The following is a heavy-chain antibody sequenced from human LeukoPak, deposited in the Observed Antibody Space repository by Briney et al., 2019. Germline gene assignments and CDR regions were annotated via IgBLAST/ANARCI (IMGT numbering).Heavy chain of an antibody. CDR1: GDSISSSRHS. D-gene: IGHD2-2*01. J-gene: IGHJ6*02. CDR3: VRIYCTSTSCYGDSYYGMDV. V-gene: IGHV4-39*01. CDR2: ISYSGST. Sequence: SETLSLTCTVSGDSISSSRHSWGWIRQPPGKGLEWIGSISYSGSTYYNPPLKTRVTMSVDTSENQFSLKLSSVTAADSTVYYCVRIYCTSTSCYGDSYYGMDVWGQGTTVTVSS.